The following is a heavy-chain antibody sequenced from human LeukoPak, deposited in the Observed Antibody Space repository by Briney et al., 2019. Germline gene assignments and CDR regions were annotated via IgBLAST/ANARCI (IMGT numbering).Heavy chain of an antibody. Sequence: QPGGSLRLSCASSGFTFSSYEMNWVRQAPGKWLEWVSYISSSGTTIYYPYSVKGRFTISRDNAKNSLYLQMNSLRAEDTAVYYCARGGYCSSSICYSLNAFDIWGQGTMFTVSS. CDR3: ARGGYCSSSICYSLNAFDI. D-gene: IGHD2-2*01. CDR1: GFTFSSYE. CDR2: ISSSGTTI. J-gene: IGHJ3*02. V-gene: IGHV3-48*03.